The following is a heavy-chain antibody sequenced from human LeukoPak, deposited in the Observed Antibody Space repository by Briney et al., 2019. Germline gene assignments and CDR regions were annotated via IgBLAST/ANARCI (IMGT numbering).Heavy chain of an antibody. CDR2: IRYDGSNK. Sequence: GGSLTLSCAASGFTFSSYGIHCVRQAPGKGLEWVAFIRYDGSNKFYAESVKRRFTISGDNPKNTVYLRMSSLRAEDTAVYYCAIDYVSGSFCPWGRGTLATVSS. CDR3: AIDYVSGSFCP. V-gene: IGHV3-30*02. D-gene: IGHD3-10*01. J-gene: IGHJ5*02. CDR1: GFTFSSYG.